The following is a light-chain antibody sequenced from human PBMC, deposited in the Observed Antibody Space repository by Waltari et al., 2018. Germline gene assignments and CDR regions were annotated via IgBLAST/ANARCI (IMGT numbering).Light chain of an antibody. J-gene: IGLJ2*01. CDR1: NSHIGAGYD. V-gene: IGLV1-40*01. Sequence: QSVLTQPPSVSAAPGQRVTISCTGSNSHIGAGYDVHWYQKVPGRVPELPIYGNDNRPSGVPDRFSGSKSGASGSLAITGLQAEDEAEYYCQSYDISLSVWVFGGGTKVTVL. CDR3: QSYDISLSVWV. CDR2: GND.